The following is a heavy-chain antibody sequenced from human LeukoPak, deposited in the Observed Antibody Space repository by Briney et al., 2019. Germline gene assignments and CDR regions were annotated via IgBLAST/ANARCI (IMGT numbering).Heavy chain of an antibody. D-gene: IGHD2-2*01. Sequence: ASVKVSCKASGYTFTSYGISWVRQAPGQGLEWMGWISAYNGNTNYAQKLQGRVTMTTDTSTSTAYMELRSLRSDDTAVYYCARDSLGYCSSTSCFTPRQRYYYYMDVWGKGTTVTVSS. CDR1: GYTFTSYG. V-gene: IGHV1-18*01. J-gene: IGHJ6*03. CDR2: ISAYNGNT. CDR3: ARDSLGYCSSTSCFTPRQRYYYYMDV.